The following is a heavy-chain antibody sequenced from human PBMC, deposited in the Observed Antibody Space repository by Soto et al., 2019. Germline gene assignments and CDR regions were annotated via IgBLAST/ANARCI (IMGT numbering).Heavy chain of an antibody. J-gene: IGHJ4*02. CDR1: GGSISSYY. CDR3: ARTLYSYGPRFDY. CDR2: IYYSGST. V-gene: IGHV4-59*01. Sequence: QVQLQESGPGLVKPSETLSLTCTVSGGSISSYYWSWIRQPPGKGLEWIGYIYYSGSTNYNPSLKSRVTISVDTSKNQFSLKLSSVTAADTAVYYCARTLYSYGPRFDYWGQGTLDTVSS. D-gene: IGHD5-18*01.